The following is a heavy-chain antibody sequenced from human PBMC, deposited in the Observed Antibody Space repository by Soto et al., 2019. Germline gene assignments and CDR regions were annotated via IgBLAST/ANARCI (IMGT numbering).Heavy chain of an antibody. J-gene: IGHJ6*02. CDR3: GRLTSYDFSRMDV. CDR2: IDPSDSYT. Sequence: HGESLKISCKGSGYSFTSSWISWVRQMPGKGLEWMGRIDPSDSYTNYSPSFQGHVTISVDSSISTAYLQWSSLEASDTAMYYCGRLTSYDFSRMDVWGQGTPVTVSS. V-gene: IGHV5-10-1*01. D-gene: IGHD3-3*01. CDR1: GYSFTSSW.